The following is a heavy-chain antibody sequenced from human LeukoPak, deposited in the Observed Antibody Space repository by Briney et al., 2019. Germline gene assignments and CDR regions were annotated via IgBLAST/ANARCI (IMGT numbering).Heavy chain of an antibody. D-gene: IGHD3-16*01. Sequence: PGGSLRLSCAASGFTFSTYWMHWVRQAPGKGLVWVSRINSDGKSTSYADSVKGRFTISRDNAKNTLYLQMNSLRAEDTAVYYCVRAWGKGAAFDIWGRGTMVTVSS. V-gene: IGHV3-74*01. CDR1: GFTFSTYW. CDR2: INSDGKST. J-gene: IGHJ3*02. CDR3: VRAWGKGAAFDI.